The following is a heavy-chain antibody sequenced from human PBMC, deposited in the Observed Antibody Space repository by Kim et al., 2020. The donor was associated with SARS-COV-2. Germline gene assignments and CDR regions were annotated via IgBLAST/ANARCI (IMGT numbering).Heavy chain of an antibody. J-gene: IGHJ4*02. V-gene: IGHV4-34*01. CDR2: INHSGST. D-gene: IGHD3-10*01. CDR1: GGSFSGYY. Sequence: SETLSLTCAVYGGSFSGYYWSWIRQPPGKGLEWIGEINHSGSTNYNPSLKSRVTISVDTSKNQFSLKLSSVTAADTAVYYCATLYGPFDYWGQGTLVTVSS. CDR3: ATLYGPFDY.